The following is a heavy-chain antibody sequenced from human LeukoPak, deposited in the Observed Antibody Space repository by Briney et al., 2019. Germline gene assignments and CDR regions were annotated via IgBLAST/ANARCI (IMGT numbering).Heavy chain of an antibody. CDR2: IYSDGITT. J-gene: IGHJ4*02. V-gene: IGHV3-74*01. CDR3: AREKFRRVMGYFDY. Sequence: PGGSLRLSCAASGFTFSSYWMHWVRQAPGKGLVWVSRIYSDGITTNYAESVKGRFTISRDNSKNTLYLQMNSLRADDTAVYYCAREKFRRVMGYFDYWGQGTLVTVSS. CDR1: GFTFSSYW. D-gene: IGHD2-8*01.